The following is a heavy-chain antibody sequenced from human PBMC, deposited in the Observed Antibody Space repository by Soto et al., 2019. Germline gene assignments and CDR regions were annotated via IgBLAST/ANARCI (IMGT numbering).Heavy chain of an antibody. CDR1: CGSISSYY. CDR3: ARGTASLFIVRSSRGPWFDP. CDR2: MYYGGRT. Sequence: SETLSLTCTVSCGSISSYYWSWIRQPPWKGLEWIGYMYYGGRTNYNPSLKSRVTISVETSKMQVSLKLSYVTSADTAVYFCARGTASLFIVRSSRGPWFDPWGQGTLVTASS. V-gene: IGHV4-59*08. D-gene: IGHD1-26*01. J-gene: IGHJ5*02.